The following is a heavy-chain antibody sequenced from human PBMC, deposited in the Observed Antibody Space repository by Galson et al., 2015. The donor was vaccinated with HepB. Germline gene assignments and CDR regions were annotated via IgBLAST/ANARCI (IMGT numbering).Heavy chain of an antibody. D-gene: IGHD7-27*01. CDR2: ISAYNGNT. J-gene: IGHJ6*02. V-gene: IGHV1-18*01. Sequence: SVKVSCKASGYTFTGYGISWVRQAPGQGLEWMGWISAYNGNTNYAQKLQGRVTMTTDTSTSTAYMELRSLRSDDTAVYYCARSAGETLPSSGMDVWGQGTTVTVSS. CDR1: GYTFTGYG. CDR3: ARSAGETLPSSGMDV.